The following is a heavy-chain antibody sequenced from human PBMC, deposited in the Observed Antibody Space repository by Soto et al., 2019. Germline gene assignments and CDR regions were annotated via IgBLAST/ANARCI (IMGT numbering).Heavy chain of an antibody. D-gene: IGHD2-21*02. J-gene: IGHJ4*02. CDR2: INPANGNT. CDR3: ARGGPLNGDYEYYFDF. V-gene: IGHV1-3*01. Sequence: GASVKVSCKASGGTFSSYAISWVRQAPGQRLEWMGWINPANGNTRYSPLFQDRVTITRDISATTTYMELSSLTFEDTTVYYCARGGPLNGDYEYYFDFWGQGTLVTVSS. CDR1: GGTFSSYA.